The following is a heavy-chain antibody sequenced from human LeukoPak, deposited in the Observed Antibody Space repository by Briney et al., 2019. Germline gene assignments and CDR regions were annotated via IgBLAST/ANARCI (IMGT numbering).Heavy chain of an antibody. Sequence: SQTLSLTCTVSGGSISSGDYYWGWIRQPPGKGLEWIGSIYYSGSTYYNPSLKSRVTISVDTSKNQFSLKLSSVTAADTAVYYCARHRGKAYYYDSSGYYNDYWGQGTLVTVSS. CDR1: GGSISSGDYY. CDR3: ARHRGKAYYYDSSGYYNDY. J-gene: IGHJ4*02. D-gene: IGHD3-22*01. V-gene: IGHV4-39*01. CDR2: IYYSGST.